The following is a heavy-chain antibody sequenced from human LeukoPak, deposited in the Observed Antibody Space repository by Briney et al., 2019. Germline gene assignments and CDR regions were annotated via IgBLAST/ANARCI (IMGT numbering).Heavy chain of an antibody. Sequence: GGSLRLSCAASGFTFSSYDMHWVRQATGKGLEWVSAIGTAGDTYYPGSVKDRFTISRENAKNSLYLQMNSLRAGDTAVYYCARVGQASDAFDIWGQGTMVTVSS. CDR2: IGTAGDT. CDR3: ARVGQASDAFDI. J-gene: IGHJ3*02. V-gene: IGHV3-13*01. CDR1: GFTFSSYD.